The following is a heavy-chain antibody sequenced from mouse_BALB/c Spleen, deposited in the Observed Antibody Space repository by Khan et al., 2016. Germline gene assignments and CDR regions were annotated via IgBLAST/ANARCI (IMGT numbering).Heavy chain of an antibody. Sequence: QVQLQQSGAELARPGASVRLSCKASGYTSANYWMQWVKQRPGQGLEWIGSIYPGDGDTRYSQKFKDKATLTADKSSSSAYMHLRSVASEDSAVYYCVDALLVYWGQGTLVTVSA. CDR3: VDALLVY. CDR2: IYPGDGDT. J-gene: IGHJ3*01. V-gene: IGHV1-87*01. CDR1: GYTSANYW. D-gene: IGHD6-1*01.